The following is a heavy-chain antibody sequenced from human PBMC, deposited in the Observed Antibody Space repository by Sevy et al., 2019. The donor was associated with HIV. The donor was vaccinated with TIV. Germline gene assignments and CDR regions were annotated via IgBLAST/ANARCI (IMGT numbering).Heavy chain of an antibody. CDR3: ARERTVGYYYGMDV. V-gene: IGHV3-7*03. Sequence: GGSLRLSCAASGFTFSSYWMSWVRQAPGKGLEWVANIKQDGSEKYYVDSVKGRFTISRDNAKNSLYLQINSLRAEDTAVYYCARERTVGYYYGMDVWGQGTTVTVSS. J-gene: IGHJ6*02. CDR1: GFTFSSYW. CDR2: IKQDGSEK.